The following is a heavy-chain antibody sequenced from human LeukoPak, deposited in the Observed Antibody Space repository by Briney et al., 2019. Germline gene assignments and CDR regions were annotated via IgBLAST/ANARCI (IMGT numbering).Heavy chain of an antibody. V-gene: IGHV3-11*01. CDR1: GFTFNDYY. J-gene: IGHJ4*02. Sequence: GGSLRLSCAASGFTFNDYYMSWIRQAPGKGLEWVSYISSSGSTIYYADSVKGRFTISRDNAKNSLYLQMNSLRAEDTAVYYCARVLITGTTAHYFDYWGQGTLVTVSS. CDR3: ARVLITGTTAHYFDY. D-gene: IGHD1-20*01. CDR2: ISSSGSTI.